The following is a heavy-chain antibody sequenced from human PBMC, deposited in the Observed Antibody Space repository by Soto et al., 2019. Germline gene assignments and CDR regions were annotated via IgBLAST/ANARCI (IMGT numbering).Heavy chain of an antibody. CDR3: ASGGQQLENWFDP. V-gene: IGHV1-69*13. D-gene: IGHD6-13*01. CDR1: GGTFSSYA. Sequence: SVKVSCKASGGTFSSYAISWVRQAPGQGLEWMGGIIPIFGTANYAQKFQGRVTITADESTSTAYMELSSLRSEDTAVYYCASGGQQLENWFDPWGQGTLVTVSS. CDR2: IIPIFGTA. J-gene: IGHJ5*02.